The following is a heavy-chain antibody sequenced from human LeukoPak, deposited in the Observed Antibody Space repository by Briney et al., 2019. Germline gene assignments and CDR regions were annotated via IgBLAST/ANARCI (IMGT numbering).Heavy chain of an antibody. V-gene: IGHV1-46*01. Sequence: ASVKVSCKASGYTFTSYYMHWVRQAPGQGLEWMGIINPSGGSTSYAQKFQGRVTMTRDTSTSTVYMELSSLRSEDTAVYYCAREVCPIVATTTQYYYYYGMDVWGQGTTVTVSS. D-gene: IGHD5-12*01. J-gene: IGHJ6*02. CDR1: GYTFTSYY. CDR2: INPSGGST. CDR3: AREVCPIVATTTQYYYYYGMDV.